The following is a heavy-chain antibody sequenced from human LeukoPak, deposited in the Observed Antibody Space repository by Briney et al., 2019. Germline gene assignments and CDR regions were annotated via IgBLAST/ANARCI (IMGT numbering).Heavy chain of an antibody. D-gene: IGHD6-13*01. J-gene: IGHJ6*02. CDR3: ARVRIAAAGTLLYGMDV. CDR1: GGTFSSYA. V-gene: IGHV1-69*04. CDR2: IIPIFGIA. Sequence: GASVKVSCKASGGTFSSYAISWVRQAPGQGLEWMGRIIPIFGIANYAQKFRGRVAITADKSTSTAYMELSSLRSEDTAVYYCARVRIAAAGTLLYGMDVWGQGTTVTVSS.